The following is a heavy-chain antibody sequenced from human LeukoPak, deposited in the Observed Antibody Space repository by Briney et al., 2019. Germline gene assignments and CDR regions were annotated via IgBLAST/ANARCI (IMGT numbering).Heavy chain of an antibody. Sequence: SETLSLTCAAYGGSFSGYYWSWIRQPPGKGLEWIGEINHSGSTNYNPSLKSRVTISVDTSKNQFSLKLSSVTAAATAVYYCASRQGSITMWYFDYWGQGTLVTVSS. CDR3: ASRQGSITMWYFDY. CDR2: INHSGST. V-gene: IGHV4-34*01. J-gene: IGHJ4*02. D-gene: IGHD3-10*02. CDR1: GGSFSGYY.